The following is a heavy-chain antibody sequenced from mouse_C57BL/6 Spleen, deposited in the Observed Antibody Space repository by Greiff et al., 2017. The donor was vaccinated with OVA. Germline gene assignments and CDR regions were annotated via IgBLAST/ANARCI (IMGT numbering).Heavy chain of an antibody. V-gene: IGHV1-82*01. D-gene: IGHD1-1*01. Sequence: QVQLKESGPELVKPGASVKISCKASGYAFSSSWMNWVKQRPGKGLEWIGRIYPGDGDTNYNGKFKGKATLTADKSSSTAYMQLSSLTSEDSAVYFCARKITTVGDYFDYWGQGTTLTVSS. CDR3: ARKITTVGDYFDY. CDR2: IYPGDGDT. CDR1: GYAFSSSW. J-gene: IGHJ2*01.